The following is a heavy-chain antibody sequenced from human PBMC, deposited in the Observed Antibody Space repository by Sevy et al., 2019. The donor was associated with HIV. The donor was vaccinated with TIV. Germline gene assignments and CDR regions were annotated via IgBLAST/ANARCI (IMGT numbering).Heavy chain of an antibody. Sequence: SETLSLTCTVSSASFNAYYWSWIRQPAGKGLEWIGRDSTSGSTNYNPSLKSRVTMSLDTSKNHFSLKLSSVTAADTAIYYCARDDLVVGGGSNRFDPWGQGALVTVSS. V-gene: IGHV4-4*07. CDR1: SASFNAYY. CDR2: DSTSGST. J-gene: IGHJ5*02. CDR3: ARDDLVVGGGSNRFDP. D-gene: IGHD3-10*01.